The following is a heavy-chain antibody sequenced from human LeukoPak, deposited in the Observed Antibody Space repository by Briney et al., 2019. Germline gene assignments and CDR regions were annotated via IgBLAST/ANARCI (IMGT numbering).Heavy chain of an antibody. D-gene: IGHD2-15*01. Sequence: GGSLTLSCGASGFSFSSYSMSWVRQAPGKGLEWVSAISGSGGSTYYADSGKGRVTISRDNSKNTLYLQMSSLTAEDTAVYYCAKGAPSWWYRKTNWFDPWGQGTLVTVSS. CDR1: GFSFSSYS. V-gene: IGHV3-23*01. CDR3: AKGAPSWWYRKTNWFDP. CDR2: ISGSGGST. J-gene: IGHJ5*02.